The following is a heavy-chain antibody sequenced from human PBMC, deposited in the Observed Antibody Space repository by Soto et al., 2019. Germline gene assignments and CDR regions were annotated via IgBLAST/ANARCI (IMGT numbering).Heavy chain of an antibody. CDR3: ASSPPTNAFDY. CDR2: ISAYNGNT. J-gene: IGHJ4*02. CDR1: GYTFTSYG. Sequence: ASVKVSCKASGYTFTSYGISWVRQAPGQGLEWMGWISAYNGNTNYAQKLQGRVTMTTDTSTSTAYMELRRLRSDDTAVDYCASSPPTNAFDYWGQGTLVTVSS. D-gene: IGHD2-2*01. V-gene: IGHV1-18*01.